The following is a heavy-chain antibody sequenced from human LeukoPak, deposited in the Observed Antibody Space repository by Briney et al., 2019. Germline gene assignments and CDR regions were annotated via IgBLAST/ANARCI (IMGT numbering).Heavy chain of an antibody. V-gene: IGHV1-3*01. CDR1: GYTFTSYG. D-gene: IGHD6-6*01. Sequence: ASVKVSCKASGYTFTSYGISWVRQAPGQRLEWMGWINAGNGNTKYSQKYQGRVTITRDTSASTAYMELSSLRSEDTAVYYCARVVSSSVWVNWFDPWGQGTLVAVSS. CDR3: ARVVSSSVWVNWFDP. CDR2: INAGNGNT. J-gene: IGHJ5*02.